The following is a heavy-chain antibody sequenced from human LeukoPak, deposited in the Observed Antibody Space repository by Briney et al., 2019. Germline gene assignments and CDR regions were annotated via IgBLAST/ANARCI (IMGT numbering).Heavy chain of an antibody. D-gene: IGHD2-21*02. Sequence: SETLSLTCTVSGGSISSYYWSWIRQPPGKGLEWIGYIYYSGSTYYNPSLKSRVTISVDTSKNQFSLKLSSVTAADTAVYYCARAESGGDSIGSFDYWGQGTLVTVSS. J-gene: IGHJ4*02. CDR3: ARAESGGDSIGSFDY. CDR2: IYYSGST. CDR1: GGSISSYY. V-gene: IGHV4-59*12.